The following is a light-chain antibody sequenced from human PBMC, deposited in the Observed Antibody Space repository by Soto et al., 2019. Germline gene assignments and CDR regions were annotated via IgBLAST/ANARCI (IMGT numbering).Light chain of an antibody. V-gene: IGLV2-23*01. J-gene: IGLJ1*01. Sequence: QSALTQPASVSGSPGQSITISCTGTSSDVGSYNLVSWYQQHPGKAPKLMIYEGSKRPSGVSNRFSGSKSGNTASLTISGLQAEDEADYYCCSYAGRSTGYVFGTGTKVTVL. CDR2: EGS. CDR1: SSDVGSYNL. CDR3: CSYAGRSTGYV.